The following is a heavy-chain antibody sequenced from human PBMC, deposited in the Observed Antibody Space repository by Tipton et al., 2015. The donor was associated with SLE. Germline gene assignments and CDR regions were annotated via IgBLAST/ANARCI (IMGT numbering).Heavy chain of an antibody. V-gene: IGHV4-39*07. CDR2: LYSRGSA. D-gene: IGHD3-3*01. CDR1: GGSISSGSHW. J-gene: IGHJ5*02. Sequence: TLSLTCTVSGGSISSGSHWWGWIRQPPGKGPEWIGTLYSRGSAYSNPSLQSRVTISPDTSKNQFFLRVSSVTASDTAFYYCARGTPFMEWERNWFDPWGQGTLVIVST. CDR3: ARGTPFMEWERNWFDP.